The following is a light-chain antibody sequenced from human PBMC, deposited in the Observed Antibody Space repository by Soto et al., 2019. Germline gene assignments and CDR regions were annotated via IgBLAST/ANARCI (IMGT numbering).Light chain of an antibody. Sequence: DIQMTQSPSTLSASVGDRVTITCRASQSISSWLAWYQQKPGKAPKLLIYKASSLETGVPSRFSGSGSGTEFTLIISSLQPDDFASYYCQQYGSSPPWTFGQGTKVEIK. CDR2: KAS. CDR1: QSISSW. V-gene: IGKV1-5*03. J-gene: IGKJ1*01. CDR3: QQYGSSPPWT.